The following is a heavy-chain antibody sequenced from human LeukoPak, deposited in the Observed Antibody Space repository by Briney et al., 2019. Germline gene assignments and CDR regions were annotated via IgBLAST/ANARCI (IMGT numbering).Heavy chain of an antibody. CDR2: IYTSGST. D-gene: IGHD4-17*01. V-gene: IGHV4-4*07. CDR1: GGSVSSYY. J-gene: IGHJ6*03. CDR3: ASAVTTSSYYYYYMDV. Sequence: PSETLSLTCTVSGGSVSSYYWSWIRQPAGKGLEWIGRIYTSGSTNYNPSLKSRVTMSVDTSKNQFSLKLSSVTAADTAVYYCASAVTTSSYYYYYMDVWGKGTTVTVSS.